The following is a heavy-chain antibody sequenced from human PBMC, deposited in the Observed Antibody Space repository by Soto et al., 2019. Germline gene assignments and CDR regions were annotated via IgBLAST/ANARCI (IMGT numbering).Heavy chain of an antibody. CDR1: GGSISSYY. D-gene: IGHD5-18*01. J-gene: IGHJ4*02. CDR3: ARGYGRNLDY. Sequence: SETLSLTCTFSGGSISSYYWSLIRQPPGKGLEWIGYIYYSGSTNYNPSLKSRVTISVDTSKNQFSLKLSSVTAADTAVYYCARGYGRNLDYWGQGTLVTVSS. CDR2: IYYSGST. V-gene: IGHV4-59*12.